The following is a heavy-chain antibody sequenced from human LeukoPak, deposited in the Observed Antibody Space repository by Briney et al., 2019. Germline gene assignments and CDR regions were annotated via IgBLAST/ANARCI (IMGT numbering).Heavy chain of an antibody. J-gene: IGHJ4*02. CDR2: IRSRTYGWTT. CDR1: GFTFGAYA. CDR3: ARAQDAGYDPYYFDY. V-gene: IGHV3-49*04. Sequence: SGGSLRLSCTASGFTFGAYAMTWVRQAPGKGLEWVSFIRSRTYGWTTEYAATVKVRFTISRNDSKSIAYLQMNSLKPEDTAVYYCARAQDAGYDPYYFDYWGQGTLVTVSS. D-gene: IGHD3-16*01.